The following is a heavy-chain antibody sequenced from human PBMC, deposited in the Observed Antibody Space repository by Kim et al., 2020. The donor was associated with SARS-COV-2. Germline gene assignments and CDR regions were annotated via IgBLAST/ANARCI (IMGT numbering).Heavy chain of an antibody. CDR2: ISYDGSNK. D-gene: IGHD6-19*01. Sequence: GGSLRLSCAASGFTFSSYGMHWVRQAPGKGLEWVAVISYDGSNKYYADSVKGRFTISRDNSKNTLYLQMNSLRAEDTAVYYCAKERIAVADPETMTFDY. V-gene: IGHV3-30*18. CDR3: AKERIAVADPETMTFDY. CDR1: GFTFSSYG. J-gene: IGHJ4*01.